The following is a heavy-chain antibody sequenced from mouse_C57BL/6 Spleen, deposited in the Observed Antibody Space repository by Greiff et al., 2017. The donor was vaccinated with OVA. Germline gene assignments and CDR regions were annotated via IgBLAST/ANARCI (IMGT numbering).Heavy chain of an antibody. Sequence: QVQLQQPGAELVRPGSSVKLSCKASGYTFTSYWMDWVKQRPGQGLEWIGNIYPSDSETQYNQKFKDQATLTVDNSSSTAYMQLSSLTSEDSAVYYCARQIYYGYDAGNPYFDVWGTGTTVTVSS. CDR3: ARQIYYGYDAGNPYFDV. D-gene: IGHD2-2*01. V-gene: IGHV1-61*01. CDR2: IYPSDSET. J-gene: IGHJ1*03. CDR1: GYTFTSYW.